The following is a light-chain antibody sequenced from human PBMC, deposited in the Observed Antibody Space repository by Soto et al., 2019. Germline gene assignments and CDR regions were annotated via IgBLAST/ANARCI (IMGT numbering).Light chain of an antibody. CDR3: LLYSGGYV. CDR1: TGAVATGHY. Sequence: QAVLTQDPSLTVSPGGTVTLTCVSSTGAVATGHYAYWSHQKPGQAPRPLIYDTYNRFSWTPARFSGSLLGGKAALTLSGAQPEDEADYYCLLYSGGYVFGPGTKVTVL. V-gene: IGLV7-46*01. J-gene: IGLJ1*01. CDR2: DTY.